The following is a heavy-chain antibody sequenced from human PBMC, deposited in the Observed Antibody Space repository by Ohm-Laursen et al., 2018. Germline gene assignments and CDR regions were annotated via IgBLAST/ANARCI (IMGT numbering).Heavy chain of an antibody. CDR2: LYYSGTT. J-gene: IGHJ6*02. CDR3: ARDDIVVVPSYYYYGMDV. D-gene: IGHD2-2*01. V-gene: IGHV4-28*03. CDR1: GLSISNSNW. Sequence: TLSLTCAISGLSISNSNWWGWIRQPPGKGLEWVGYLYYSGTTYYNPSLKSRVTMSVDTSKNQFSLKLSSVTAADTAVYYCARDDIVVVPSYYYYGMDVWGQGTTVTVSS.